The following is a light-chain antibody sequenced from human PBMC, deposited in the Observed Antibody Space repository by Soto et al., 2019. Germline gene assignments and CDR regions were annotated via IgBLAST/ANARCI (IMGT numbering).Light chain of an antibody. V-gene: IGKV1-39*01. J-gene: IGKJ3*01. CDR3: QHTYGFPFN. Sequence: DVQMTQSPSSLSASVGDRVTITCRASQRIGTYLNWYQQKPGKAPELLIFAATSLQSGVSPRFSGSGSGTDFALTISSLQPEDLGAYYCQHTYGFPFNFGPGTKVGIK. CDR1: QRIGTY. CDR2: AAT.